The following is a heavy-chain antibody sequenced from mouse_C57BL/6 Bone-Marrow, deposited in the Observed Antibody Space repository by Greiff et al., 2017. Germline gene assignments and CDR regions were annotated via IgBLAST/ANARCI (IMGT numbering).Heavy chain of an antibody. Sequence: EVQLVESGAGLVKPGGSLKLSCAASGFTINSYAMSWVRQTPEKRLEWVATISDGGSYTYYPATVKGRFTISRDTANNNLYLQMSRLKSEDTAMYYCAREVVLRDYWGQGTLVTVSA. CDR2: ISDGGSYT. D-gene: IGHD1-1*01. J-gene: IGHJ3*01. CDR1: GFTINSYA. V-gene: IGHV5-4*01. CDR3: AREVVLRDY.